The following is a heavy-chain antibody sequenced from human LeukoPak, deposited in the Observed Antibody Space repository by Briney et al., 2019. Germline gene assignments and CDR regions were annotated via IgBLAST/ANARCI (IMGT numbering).Heavy chain of an antibody. CDR2: INHSGST. D-gene: IGHD3-10*01. V-gene: IGHV4-34*01. CDR1: GGSFSGYY. J-gene: IGHJ6*02. Sequence: PSETMSLTCAVYGGSFSGYYWSWIRQPPGKGLEWIGEINHSGSTNYNPSLKSRVTISVDTSKNPFSLMLSSVTAADTAVYYCARLRGPTYYNGSGSYYNARISYYFGMGVWGQGTTVTVSS. CDR3: ARLRGPTYYNGSGSYYNARISYYFGMGV.